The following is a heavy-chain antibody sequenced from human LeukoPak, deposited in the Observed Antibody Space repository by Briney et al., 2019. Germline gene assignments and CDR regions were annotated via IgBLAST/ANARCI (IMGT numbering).Heavy chain of an antibody. J-gene: IGHJ4*02. CDR3: ARAHQNRAFFDY. V-gene: IGHV3-33*01. CDR1: GFTFSTYG. Sequence: KSGGSLRLSCAASGFTFSTYGIHWVRQAPGKGLEWVAIIWYDGSNKYYADSVKGRFTISRDNSKKTLYLQMDSLRAEDTAVYYCARAHQNRAFFDYWGQGTLVTVSS. CDR2: IWYDGSNK. D-gene: IGHD2/OR15-2a*01.